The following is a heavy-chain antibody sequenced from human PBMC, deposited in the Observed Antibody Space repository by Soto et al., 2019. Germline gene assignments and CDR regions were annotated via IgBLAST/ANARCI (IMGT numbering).Heavy chain of an antibody. J-gene: IGHJ5*02. CDR2: ISGSADST. Sequence: GGSLRLSCAASGFTFSSYAMSWVRQAPGKGLEWVSAISGSADSTYYADSVKGRFTISRDNSKNRLYLQMNSLRAEDTAVYYCTRDASRDSSARGWFDPWGPGTLVTVSS. D-gene: IGHD6-13*01. V-gene: IGHV3-23*01. CDR3: TRDASRDSSARGWFDP. CDR1: GFTFSSYA.